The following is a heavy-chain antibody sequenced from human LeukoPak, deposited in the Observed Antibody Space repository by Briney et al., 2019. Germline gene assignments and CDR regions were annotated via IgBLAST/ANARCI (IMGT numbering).Heavy chain of an antibody. Sequence: ASVKVPCKASGYTFTSYGISWVRQAPGQGLEWMGWINPNSGGTNYAQKFQGRVTMTRDTSISTAYMELSRLRSDDTAVYYCASSKYSSSWTPGYFDYWGQGTLVTVSS. CDR1: GYTFTSYG. D-gene: IGHD6-13*01. CDR3: ASSKYSSSWTPGYFDY. V-gene: IGHV1-2*02. J-gene: IGHJ4*02. CDR2: INPNSGGT.